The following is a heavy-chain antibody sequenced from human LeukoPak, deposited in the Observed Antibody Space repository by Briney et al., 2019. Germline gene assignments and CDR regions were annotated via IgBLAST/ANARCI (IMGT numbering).Heavy chain of an antibody. CDR2: ISSSSSYI. CDR3: ARVGLHYYYYMDV. Sequence: PGGSLRLSCAASGFTFSSYSMNWVRQAPGKGLEWVSSISSSSSYIYYADSVKGRFTISRDNAKNSLYLQMNSLRAEDTAVYYCARVGLHYYYYMDVWGKGTTVTISS. J-gene: IGHJ6*03. V-gene: IGHV3-21*01. CDR1: GFTFSSYS.